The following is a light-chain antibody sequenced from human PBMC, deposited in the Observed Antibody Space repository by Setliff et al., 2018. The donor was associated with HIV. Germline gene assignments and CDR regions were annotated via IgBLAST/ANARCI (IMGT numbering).Light chain of an antibody. J-gene: IGLJ3*02. CDR1: GSNIGTNT. CDR3: AAWDDSLNGVV. Sequence: LTQPPSVSGTPGQRVTISCSGSGSNIGTNTVSWFQQLSGTAPKLLIYRNTQRPSGVPDRFTGSRAGTSASLSISGLQSDDEADYYCAAWDDSLNGVVFGGGTRVTVL. CDR2: RNT. V-gene: IGLV1-44*01.